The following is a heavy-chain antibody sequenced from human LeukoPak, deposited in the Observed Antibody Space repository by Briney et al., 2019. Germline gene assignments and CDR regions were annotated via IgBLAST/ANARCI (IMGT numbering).Heavy chain of an antibody. J-gene: IGHJ5*02. Sequence: ASVKVSCKASGYTFTGYYMHWVRQAPGQGLEWMGWINPNSGGTNYAQKFQGRVTMTRDTSISTAYMELSRLRSDDTAVYYCARGPVLLWFGELLYWEGNNWFDPWGQGTLVTVSS. CDR3: ARGPVLLWFGELLYWEGNNWFDP. CDR2: INPNSGGT. D-gene: IGHD3-10*01. V-gene: IGHV1-2*02. CDR1: GYTFTGYY.